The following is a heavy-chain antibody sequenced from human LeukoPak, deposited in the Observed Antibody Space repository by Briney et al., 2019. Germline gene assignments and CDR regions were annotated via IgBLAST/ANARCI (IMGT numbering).Heavy chain of an antibody. V-gene: IGHV3-48*01. CDR1: GFTFSSYG. D-gene: IGHD2-21*02. Sequence: PGGSLRLSCAASGFTFSSYGMNWVRQAPGKGLEWVSHISSSSSTIYYADSVKGRFTISRDNAKNSLYLQMNSLRAEDTAMYYCARDGVVPGPWHFDYWGQGTLVTVSS. CDR2: ISSSSSTI. J-gene: IGHJ4*02. CDR3: ARDGVVPGPWHFDY.